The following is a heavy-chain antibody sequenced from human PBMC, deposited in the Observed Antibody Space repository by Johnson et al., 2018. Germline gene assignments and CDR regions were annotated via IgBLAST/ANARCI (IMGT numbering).Heavy chain of an antibody. CDR3: ARDFCVAPRVGYYYGMDV. V-gene: IGHV1-69*01. Sequence: QVQLVESGAEVKKPGSSXKVSCKASGGTFSSYAISWVRQAPGQGLEWMGGIIPIFGTANYAQKFQGRVTITADESTSTAYMELSSLRSEDTAVYYCARDFCVAPRVGYYYGMDVWGQGTTVTVSS. CDR2: IIPIFGTA. D-gene: IGHD3-3*01. J-gene: IGHJ6*02. CDR1: GGTFSSYA.